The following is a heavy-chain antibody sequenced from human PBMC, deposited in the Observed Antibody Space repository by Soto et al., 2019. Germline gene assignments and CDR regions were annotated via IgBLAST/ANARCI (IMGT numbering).Heavy chain of an antibody. V-gene: IGHV3-23*01. CDR2: ISGSGGST. Sequence: EGSLRLSCAASGFTFSSYAMSWVRQAPGKGLEWVSAISGSGGSTYYADSVKGRFTISRDNSKNTLYLQMNSLRAEDTAVYYCAKRVTAMVDFDYWGQGTLVTVSS. J-gene: IGHJ4*02. CDR3: AKRVTAMVDFDY. D-gene: IGHD5-18*01. CDR1: GFTFSSYA.